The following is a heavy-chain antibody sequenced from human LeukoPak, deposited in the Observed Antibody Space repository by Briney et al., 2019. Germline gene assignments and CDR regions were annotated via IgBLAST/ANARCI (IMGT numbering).Heavy chain of an antibody. CDR3: ARNTVPRIAAAGTQSTPSGMDV. D-gene: IGHD6-13*01. CDR1: GGSFSGYY. Sequence: SETLSLTCAVYGGSFSGYYWSWIRQPPGKGLEWIGEINHSGSTTYNPSLKSRVTISVDTSKNQFSLKLSSVAAADTAVHYCARNTVPRIAAAGTQSTPSGMDVWGQGTTVTVSS. V-gene: IGHV4-34*01. J-gene: IGHJ6*02. CDR2: INHSGST.